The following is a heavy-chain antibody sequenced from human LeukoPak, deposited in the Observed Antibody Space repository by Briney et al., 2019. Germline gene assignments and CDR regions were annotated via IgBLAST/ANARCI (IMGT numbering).Heavy chain of an antibody. V-gene: IGHV1-8*02. CDR1: GYTFTGYY. CDR2: MNPNSGNT. D-gene: IGHD6-19*01. Sequence: ASVKVSCKASGYTFTGYYIHWVRQAPGQGLEWMGWMNPNSGNTGYAQKFQGRVTMTRNTSISTAYMELSSLRSEDTAVYYCARGEWYSSGWTALDYWGQGTLVTVSS. J-gene: IGHJ4*02. CDR3: ARGEWYSSGWTALDY.